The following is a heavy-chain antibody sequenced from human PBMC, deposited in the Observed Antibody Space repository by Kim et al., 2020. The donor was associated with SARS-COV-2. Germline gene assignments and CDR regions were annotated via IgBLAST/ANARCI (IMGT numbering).Heavy chain of an antibody. J-gene: IGHJ5*02. Sequence: YNPSLKSRVTISVDTSKNQFSRKLSSVTAADTSVYYCARDVNGYTRWFDPWGQGTLVTVSS. D-gene: IGHD5-18*01. CDR3: ARDVNGYTRWFDP. V-gene: IGHV4-59*01.